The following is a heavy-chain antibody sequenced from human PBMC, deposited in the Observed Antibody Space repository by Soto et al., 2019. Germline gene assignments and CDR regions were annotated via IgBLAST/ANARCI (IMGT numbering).Heavy chain of an antibody. CDR2: ITASGGTT. V-gene: IGHV3-23*01. J-gene: IGHJ6*02. CDR1: GFTFSSYA. Sequence: QLLESGGGLVQPGGSLRVSCAASGFTFSSYAMTWVRQAPGKGLEWVSAITASGGTTHYADSMRGRFTISRDNSKNTLYLQMNSLRAEDTAVYYCARVLYCSGGSCYSGPDYYYGMDVWGQGTTVTVSS. D-gene: IGHD2-15*01. CDR3: ARVLYCSGGSCYSGPDYYYGMDV.